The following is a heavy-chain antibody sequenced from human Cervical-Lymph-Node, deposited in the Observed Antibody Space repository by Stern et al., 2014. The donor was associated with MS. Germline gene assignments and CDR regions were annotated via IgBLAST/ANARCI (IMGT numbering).Heavy chain of an antibody. Sequence: EQLVQSGAEVRKPGSSVKVSCKASGDTYAINWVRQAPGQGLQRMGGIGPVFHSSNYSPQFQGRVTITADTSTNTVYMELNSLKSQDTAIYYCATLGGLKYGYFEYWGQGTLVTVSS. CDR1: GDTYA. CDR2: IGPVFHSS. CDR3: ATLGGLKYGYFEY. J-gene: IGHJ4*02. V-gene: IGHV1-69*06. D-gene: IGHD3-10*01.